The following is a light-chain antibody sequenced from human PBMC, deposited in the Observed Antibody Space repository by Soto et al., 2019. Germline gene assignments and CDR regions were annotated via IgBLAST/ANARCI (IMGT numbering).Light chain of an antibody. V-gene: IGKV1-39*01. J-gene: IGKJ5*01. CDR2: TAS. CDR1: QSISSY. Sequence: DIQMTQSPSSLSASAGDRVTITCRASQSISSYLNWFQQTPGKAPKLLIYTASNLQSGVPSRFSGSGSGTEFTLTITSLQPEDVAIYFCQQSHRIPITFGQGTRLEIK. CDR3: QQSHRIPIT.